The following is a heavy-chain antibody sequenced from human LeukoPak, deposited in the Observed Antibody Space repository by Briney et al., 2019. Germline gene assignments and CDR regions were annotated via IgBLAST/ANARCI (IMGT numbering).Heavy chain of an antibody. D-gene: IGHD3-22*01. CDR1: GASVYSDSSY. CDR2: VDYRGGT. CDR3: AREVATSYYDSGAYYRQTEAFDF. J-gene: IGHJ3*01. V-gene: IGHV4-61*01. Sequence: SETLSLTCSVSGASVYSDSSYWTWIRQAPGKGLEWIGYVDYRGGTKYNASLKSRVTISLETSKNQFSLNLNSVIAADTAVYYCAREVATSYYDSGAYYRQTEAFDFWGQGKMVTVSS.